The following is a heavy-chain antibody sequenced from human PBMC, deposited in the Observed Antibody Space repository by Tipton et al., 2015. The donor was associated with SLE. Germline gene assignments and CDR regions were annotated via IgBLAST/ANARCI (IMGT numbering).Heavy chain of an antibody. CDR3: ARLCIAVAAYFDY. Sequence: SLRLSCAVSGGSISSSNWWSWVRQPPGKGLEWIGEIYHSGSTNYNPSLKSRVTISVDKSKNQFSLKLSSVTAADTAVYYCARLCIAVAAYFDYWGQGTLVTVSS. V-gene: IGHV4-4*02. CDR1: GGSISSSNW. D-gene: IGHD6-19*01. J-gene: IGHJ4*02. CDR2: IYHSGST.